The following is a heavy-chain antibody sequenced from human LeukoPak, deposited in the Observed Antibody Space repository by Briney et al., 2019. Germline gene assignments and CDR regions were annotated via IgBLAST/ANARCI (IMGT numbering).Heavy chain of an antibody. Sequence: GGSLRLSCAASGVTVSSNYMTWVRQAPGKGLEWVSLLYTDDRPFYADSVKGRFTISRDNSNRTVFLQMNSLRAEDTAVYYCARVRGDSRGNAFDIWGQGTMVSVS. V-gene: IGHV3-53*01. CDR3: ARVRGDSRGNAFDI. D-gene: IGHD2-15*01. CDR2: LYTDDRP. J-gene: IGHJ3*02. CDR1: GVTVSSNY.